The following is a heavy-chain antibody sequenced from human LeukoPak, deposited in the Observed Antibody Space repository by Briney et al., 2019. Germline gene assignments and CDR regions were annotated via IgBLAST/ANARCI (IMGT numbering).Heavy chain of an antibody. V-gene: IGHV5-51*01. D-gene: IGHD5-24*01. CDR1: GYSFSYHW. CDR2: IYPGDSDT. Sequence: GESLKISCKGFGYSFSYHWIARVRQMPGKGLEWMGIIYPGDSDTRYSPSFQGQVTISADKSISTAYLQWSSLRAPDTAMYYCARCGEMATISSCYFDYWGQGSLVTVSS. CDR3: ARCGEMATISSCYFDY. J-gene: IGHJ4*02.